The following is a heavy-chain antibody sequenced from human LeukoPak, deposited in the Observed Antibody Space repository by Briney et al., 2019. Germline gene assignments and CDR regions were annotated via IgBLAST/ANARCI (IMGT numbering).Heavy chain of an antibody. CDR3: ARVTGRSNWFDP. CDR1: GGSLSGYY. CDR2: IYYSGST. V-gene: IGHV4-39*07. J-gene: IGHJ5*02. D-gene: IGHD3-16*01. Sequence: SETLSLTCAVYGGSLSGYYRGWIRQPPGKGLEWIASIYYSGSTYYNPSLKSRVTLSVDTSKNQFSLKVSSVTAADTAVYYCARVTGRSNWFDPWGQGTLVIVSS.